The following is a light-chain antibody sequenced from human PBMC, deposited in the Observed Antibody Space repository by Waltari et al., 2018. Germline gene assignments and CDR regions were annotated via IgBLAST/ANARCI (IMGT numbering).Light chain of an antibody. CDR1: TIDISNYNS. CDR3: RSYSSSNTV. Sequence: QSALTQPASVSGSPGQSITISCTGTTIDISNYNSVPWYQHHPAKGPKLMIYEVSHRAAGVWQLVSGYKSGNTAALTISGLQDEDEADYYCRSYSSSNTVFGTGTKVTVL. J-gene: IGLJ1*01. CDR2: EVS. V-gene: IGLV2-14*01.